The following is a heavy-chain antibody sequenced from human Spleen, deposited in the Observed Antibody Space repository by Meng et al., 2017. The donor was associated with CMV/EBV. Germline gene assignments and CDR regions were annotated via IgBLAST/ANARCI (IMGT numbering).Heavy chain of an antibody. CDR1: GFTFSGYW. CDR3: ARDVYCGRVVCRTGSWFDP. J-gene: IGHJ5*02. Sequence: GGSLRLSCAASGFTFSGYWMHWVRQAPGKGLVWVSSIKTDGSTTDYAESVKGRFTISRDNGKNTLFLQMTSLRVDDTAVYYCARDVYCGRVVCRTGSWFDPWGQGTLVTVSS. V-gene: IGHV3-74*01. CDR2: IKTDGSTT. D-gene: IGHD2-21*01.